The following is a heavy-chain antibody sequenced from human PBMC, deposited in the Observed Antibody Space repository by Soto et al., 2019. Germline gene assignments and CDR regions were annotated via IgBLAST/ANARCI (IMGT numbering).Heavy chain of an antibody. Sequence: GASVKVSCKASGYTFSSQYMNWVRQAPGQGLEWMGIINPSGGSTSSAQKFQGRLTLTRDISTSTFYMELSSLRSEDTVVYYCALGITGAKTSRDNWFDPWGQGTLVTVSS. V-gene: IGHV1-46*01. D-gene: IGHD1-7*01. CDR2: INPSGGST. CDR1: GYTFSSQY. CDR3: ALGITGAKTSRDNWFDP. J-gene: IGHJ5*02.